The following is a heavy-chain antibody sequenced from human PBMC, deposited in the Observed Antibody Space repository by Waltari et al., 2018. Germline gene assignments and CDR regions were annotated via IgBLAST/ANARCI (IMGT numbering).Heavy chain of an antibody. D-gene: IGHD2-15*01. J-gene: IGHJ5*02. CDR3: ARDRGRGLYLDA. V-gene: IGHV4-4*02. CDR2: VLSTGKT. Sequence: QLQLQESGPGLVKPSGTLSLSCAVSGDSVTSPNWWRWVRQSPQRGLEWLGQVLSTGKTNYSPSFASRVTMSLDASNNQFSLKVTSATAADTAVYYCARDRGRGLYLDAWGPGTLVTVSP. CDR1: GDSVTSPNW.